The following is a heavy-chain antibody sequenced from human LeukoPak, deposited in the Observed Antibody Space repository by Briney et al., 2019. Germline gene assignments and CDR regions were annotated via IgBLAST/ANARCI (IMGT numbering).Heavy chain of an antibody. V-gene: IGHV4-34*01. CDR3: ARGVDITNYYYYYMDV. D-gene: IGHD1-1*01. Sequence: SETLSLTCAVYGGSFSGYYWSWIRQPPGKGLEWIGEINHSGSTNYNPSLKSRVTISVDASKNQFSLKLSSVTAADTAVYYCARGVDITNYYYYYMDVWGKGTTVTVSS. CDR1: GGSFSGYY. J-gene: IGHJ6*03. CDR2: INHSGST.